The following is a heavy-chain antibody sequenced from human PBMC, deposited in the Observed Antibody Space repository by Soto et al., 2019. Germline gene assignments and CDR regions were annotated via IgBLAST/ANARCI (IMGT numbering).Heavy chain of an antibody. V-gene: IGHV1-8*01. CDR1: GYTFTSYD. CDR3: VAGYCSSTSCYREGYYFDY. Sequence: GASLKVSCKASGYTFTSYDINWVRQATGQGLEWMGWMNPNSGNTGYAQKFQGRVTMTRNTSISTAYMELSSLRSEDTAVYYCVAGYCSSTSCYREGYYFDYWGQGTLVTVSS. CDR2: MNPNSGNT. D-gene: IGHD2-2*02. J-gene: IGHJ4*02.